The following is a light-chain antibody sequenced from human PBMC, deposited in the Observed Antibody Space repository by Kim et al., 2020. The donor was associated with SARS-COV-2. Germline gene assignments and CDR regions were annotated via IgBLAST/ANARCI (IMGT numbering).Light chain of an antibody. Sequence: STPSAYVGDRVTITCRASQSISGWLAWYQQEPGKAPKLLIYHASTVQGGVPSRFSGSGSGTEFTLTINNLQPDDFATYYCQHLGTFGLGTKVDIK. CDR3: QHLGT. V-gene: IGKV1-5*01. J-gene: IGKJ1*01. CDR1: QSISGW. CDR2: HAS.